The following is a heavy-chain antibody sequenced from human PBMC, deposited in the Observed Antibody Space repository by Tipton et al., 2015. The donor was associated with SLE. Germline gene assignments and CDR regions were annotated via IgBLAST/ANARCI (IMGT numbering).Heavy chain of an antibody. CDR1: GGSITNYY. J-gene: IGHJ4*02. V-gene: IGHV4-4*07. CDR3: VVCSPSSCSYFDY. Sequence: TLSLTCTVSGGSITNYYWGWVRQPAGKGLEWIGRICCGGRTKYNPSLDSRVSLSVDASKDQFSLKLSSVTAADTAVYYCVVCSPSSCSYFDYWGQGRLVTVSS. D-gene: IGHD2-2*01. CDR2: ICCGGRT.